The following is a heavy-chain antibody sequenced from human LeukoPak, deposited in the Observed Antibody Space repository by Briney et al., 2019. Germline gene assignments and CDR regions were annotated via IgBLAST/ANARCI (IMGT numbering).Heavy chain of an antibody. CDR2: TNPNSGGT. D-gene: IGHD2-15*01. J-gene: IGHJ4*02. CDR3: ARLEYSSMGLY. Sequence: GASVRVSCKASGYTFTSYAMNWVRQAPGQGLEWMGWTNPNSGGTNYAQKFQGRVTMTRDTSISTAYMELSRLRSDDTAVYYCARLEYSSMGLYWGQGTLVTVSS. V-gene: IGHV1-2*02. CDR1: GYTFTSYA.